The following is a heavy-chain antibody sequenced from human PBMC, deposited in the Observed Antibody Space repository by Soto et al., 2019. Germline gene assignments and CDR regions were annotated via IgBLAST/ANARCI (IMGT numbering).Heavy chain of an antibody. CDR3: AREGISNYDILTGYYKGGDY. CDR2: ISAYNGNT. J-gene: IGHJ4*02. CDR1: GYTFTSYG. V-gene: IGHV1-18*01. Sequence: GASVKVSCKASGYTFTSYGISWVRQAPGQGLEWMGWISAYNGNTNYAQKLQGRVTMTTDTSTSTAYMELRSLRSDDTAVYYCAREGISNYDILTGYYKGGDYWGQGTLVTVSS. D-gene: IGHD3-9*01.